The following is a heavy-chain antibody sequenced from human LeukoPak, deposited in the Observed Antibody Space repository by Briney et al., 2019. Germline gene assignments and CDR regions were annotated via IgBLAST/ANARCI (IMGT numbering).Heavy chain of an antibody. CDR1: GFTFSSYG. Sequence: GGSLRLSCAASGFTFSSYGMSWVRQAPGKGLEWVSAISGSGGSTYYADSVKGRFTISRDNSKNTLYLQMNSLRAEDTAVYYCAKDLSANYDSSGPSDYWGQGTLVTVSS. V-gene: IGHV3-23*01. CDR3: AKDLSANYDSSGPSDY. J-gene: IGHJ4*02. CDR2: ISGSGGST. D-gene: IGHD3-22*01.